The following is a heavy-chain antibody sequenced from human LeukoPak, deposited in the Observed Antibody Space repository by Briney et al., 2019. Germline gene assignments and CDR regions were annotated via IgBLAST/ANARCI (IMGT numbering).Heavy chain of an antibody. CDR1: GGSFSGYY. V-gene: IGHV4-34*01. CDR3: ARARSSSWPPRWYFDL. Sequence: SETLSLTCAVYGGSFSGYYWSWIRQPPVKGLEWIGEIYHSGSTNYNPSLKSRVTISLDSSKNQFSLKLTSVTAADTAVYYCARARSSSWPPRWYFDLWGRGTLVTVSS. J-gene: IGHJ2*01. CDR2: IYHSGST. D-gene: IGHD6-13*01.